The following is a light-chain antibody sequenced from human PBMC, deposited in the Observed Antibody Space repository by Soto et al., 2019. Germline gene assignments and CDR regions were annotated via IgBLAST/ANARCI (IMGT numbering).Light chain of an antibody. Sequence: DIQMTQSPSSLSASVGDRVTITCRASQSISSYLDWYQQKPGKAPKLLIYAASNLESGVPARFSGSGSGTDFTLTISSLQPEDFATYYCQQYCSSPPTFGQGTKVDIK. CDR2: AAS. J-gene: IGKJ1*01. CDR1: QSISSY. V-gene: IGKV1-39*01. CDR3: QQYCSSPPT.